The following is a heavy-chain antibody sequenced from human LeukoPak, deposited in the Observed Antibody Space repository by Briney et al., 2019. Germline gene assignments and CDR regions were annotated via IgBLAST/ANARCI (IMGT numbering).Heavy chain of an antibody. D-gene: IGHD2-15*01. Sequence: GGSLRLSCAASGFSFSAYWMTWVRQAPGTGLEWVANINPAGSETYYVDPVKGRFSISRDNAKNLVYLQMNSLRAEDTAVYHCARFGYVAAVNVWGQGTPVTVSS. CDR3: ARFGYVAAVNV. CDR1: GFSFSAYW. V-gene: IGHV3-7*01. CDR2: INPAGSET. J-gene: IGHJ4*02.